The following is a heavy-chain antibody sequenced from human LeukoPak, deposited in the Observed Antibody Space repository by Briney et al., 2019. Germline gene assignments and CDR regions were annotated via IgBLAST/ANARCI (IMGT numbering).Heavy chain of an antibody. CDR2: IYCSGST. D-gene: IGHD6-13*01. V-gene: IGHV4-61*01. CDR3: AREGSGSSWYYTAYYFDS. CDR1: GGSVSSGSYY. J-gene: IGHJ4*02. Sequence: SETLSLTCTVSGGSVSSGSYYWSWIRQPPGKGLEWIGYIYCSGSTNYNPSLKSRVTISVDTSKNQFSLKLSSVTAADTAVYYCAREGSGSSWYYTAYYFDSWGQGTLVTVSS.